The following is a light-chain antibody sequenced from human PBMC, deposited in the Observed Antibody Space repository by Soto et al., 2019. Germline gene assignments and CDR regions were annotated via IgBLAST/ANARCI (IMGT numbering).Light chain of an antibody. J-gene: IGKJ1*01. V-gene: IGKV3-20*01. Sequence: EIVLTQSPGSLSLSPGEGATLSCRASQSVSSSFFAWYQQKPGQAPSLLIYGASRRATGVPDRFSGSGSGTDFTISISRLEPEDFAVYYCQQYESSVTLGQGTKVEIK. CDR3: QQYESSVT. CDR1: QSVSSSF. CDR2: GAS.